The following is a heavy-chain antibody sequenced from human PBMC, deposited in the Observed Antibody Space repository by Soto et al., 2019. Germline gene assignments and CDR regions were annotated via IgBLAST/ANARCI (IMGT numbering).Heavy chain of an antibody. D-gene: IGHD6-19*01. V-gene: IGHV1-18*01. CDR1: GYTFTSYG. CDR2: IRAYNGNT. Sequence: QVQLVQSGAEVKKPGASVKVSCKASGYTFTSYGISWVRQAPGQGLEWMGWIRAYNGNTNYAQKLQGRVNMTTDTSTSTAYMELRSLRSDDTAVYYCARDGYSSGWYALGGFDPWGQGTLVTVSS. CDR3: ARDGYSSGWYALGGFDP. J-gene: IGHJ5*02.